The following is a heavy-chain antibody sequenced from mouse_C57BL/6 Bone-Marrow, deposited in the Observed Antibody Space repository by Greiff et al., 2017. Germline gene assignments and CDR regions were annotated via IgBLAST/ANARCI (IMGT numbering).Heavy chain of an antibody. CDR1: GYTFTSYG. V-gene: IGHV1-81*01. J-gene: IGHJ1*03. D-gene: IGHD1-1*01. Sequence: QVQLQQSGAELARPGASVKLSCKASGYTFTSYGISWVKQRTGQGLEWIGEIYPRSGNTYYNEKFKGKATLTADKSSSTAYMELRSLTSEDSAVYFCARSLSHYYYGSSYWYFDVWGTGTTVTVSS. CDR2: IYPRSGNT. CDR3: ARSLSHYYYGSSYWYFDV.